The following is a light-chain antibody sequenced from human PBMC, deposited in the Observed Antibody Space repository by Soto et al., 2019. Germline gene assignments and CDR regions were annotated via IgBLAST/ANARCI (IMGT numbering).Light chain of an antibody. CDR1: QSVSSSY. Sequence: EIVLTQSPGTLSLSPGERATLSCRASQSVSSSYLAWYQQKPGQATRLHIYGASSRATGIPDRFSGSGSETDITLTISSLEPVDFAVYYCQQYCSSPPTFGQRTKLEIK. V-gene: IGKV3-20*01. J-gene: IGKJ2*01. CDR2: GAS. CDR3: QQYCSSPPT.